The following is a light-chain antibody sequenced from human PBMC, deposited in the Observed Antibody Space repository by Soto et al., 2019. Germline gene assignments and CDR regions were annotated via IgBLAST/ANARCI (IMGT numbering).Light chain of an antibody. Sequence: EIVLTQSPATLSLSPGERVTLSCMASQSVGSYLAWYQQKLGQAPRLLIYDASNRATGIPARFSGSGSGTDFTLTISSLEPEDFAVYYCQQRYNWPLTFGQGTKVDI. J-gene: IGKJ1*01. V-gene: IGKV3-11*01. CDR3: QQRYNWPLT. CDR2: DAS. CDR1: QSVGSY.